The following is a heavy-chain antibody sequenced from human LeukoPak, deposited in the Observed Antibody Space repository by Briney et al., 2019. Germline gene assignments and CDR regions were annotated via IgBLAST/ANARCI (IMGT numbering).Heavy chain of an antibody. V-gene: IGHV3-23*01. D-gene: IGHD6-6*01. CDR2: ISDSGDTT. J-gene: IGHJ4*02. CDR3: ARISEYSSSY. Sequence: PGGSLRLSCAASGFTFRTYAMNWVRQAPGKGLESVSAISDSGDTTYYAESVKGRFTISRDNSGNTLYLQMSSLRAEDTAVYYCARISEYSSSYWGQGILVTVSS. CDR1: GFTFRTYA.